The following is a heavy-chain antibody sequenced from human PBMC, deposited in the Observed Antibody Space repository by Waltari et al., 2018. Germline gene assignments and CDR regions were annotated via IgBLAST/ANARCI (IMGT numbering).Heavy chain of an antibody. CDR3: AGGGYYYDSSGYHHSDY. CDR1: GFTFSSYA. Sequence: EVQLLESGGGLVQPGGSLRLSCAASGFTFSSYAMSWVRQAPGKGREWFSAISGSGRSTYYAESVKSRFTISRDNSKNTLYLQMNSLRAEDTAVYYCAGGGYYYDSSGYHHSDYWGQGTLVTVSS. J-gene: IGHJ4*02. CDR2: ISGSGRST. D-gene: IGHD3-22*01. V-gene: IGHV3-23*01.